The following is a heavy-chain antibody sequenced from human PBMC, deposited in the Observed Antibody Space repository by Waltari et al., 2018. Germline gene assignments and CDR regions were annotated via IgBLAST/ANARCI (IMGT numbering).Heavy chain of an antibody. J-gene: IGHJ4*02. D-gene: IGHD3-10*01. Sequence: EVQLLQSGGGLVQPGGSLRLSCAASGLTFSNYAMAWVRQTPGKGLEWVSGISISGTYYADSVKGRLTLSRDNSKDTLDLQMNSLRADDTAVYYCAKAALDYYGSGAYFDHWGQGALVTVSS. V-gene: IGHV3-23*01. CDR3: AKAALDYYGSGAYFDH. CDR1: GLTFSNYA. CDR2: ISISGT.